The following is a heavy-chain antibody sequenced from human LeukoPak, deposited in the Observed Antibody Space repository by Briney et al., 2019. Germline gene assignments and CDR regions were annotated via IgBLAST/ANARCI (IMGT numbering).Heavy chain of an antibody. D-gene: IGHD3-9*01. J-gene: IGHJ4*02. CDR2: ISSSGSTI. Sequence: GGSLRLSCAASGFTFSSYEMNWVRQAPGKGLEWVSYISSSGSTIYYADSVKGRFTISRDNAKNSLYLQMNSLRAEDTAVYYCARGGLRYFDWLLPDFDYWGQETLVTVSS. CDR3: ARGGLRYFDWLLPDFDY. V-gene: IGHV3-48*03. CDR1: GFTFSSYE.